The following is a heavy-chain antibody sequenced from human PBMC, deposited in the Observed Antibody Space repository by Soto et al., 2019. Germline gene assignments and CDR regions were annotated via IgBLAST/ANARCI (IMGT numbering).Heavy chain of an antibody. CDR2: ISSSTSTI. CDR1: GFSFSSYN. D-gene: IGHD6-6*01. Sequence: ESLRVFSAACGFSFSSYNMNWVRRAPGKGLKWISYISSSTSTIYYADSVKGRFTISRENANNSLYLQMDSLRDEDTAVYYCERDDLIAARRFDSWGQGTLVTVCS. J-gene: IGHJ4*02. CDR3: ERDDLIAARRFDS. V-gene: IGHV3-48*02.